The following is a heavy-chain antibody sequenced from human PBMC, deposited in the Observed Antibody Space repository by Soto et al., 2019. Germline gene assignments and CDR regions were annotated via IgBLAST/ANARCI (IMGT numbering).Heavy chain of an antibody. CDR2: ISGSGGST. J-gene: IGHJ4*02. Sequence: EVQLLESGGGLVQPGGSLRLSCAASGFTFSSYAMSWVRQAPGKGLEWVSAISGSGGSTYYADSVKGRFTISRDNXKNTLYLQMNSLRAEDTAVYYCAKGGGSSWYLLDYWGQGTLVTVSS. D-gene: IGHD6-13*01. CDR3: AKGGGSSWYLLDY. V-gene: IGHV3-23*01. CDR1: GFTFSSYA.